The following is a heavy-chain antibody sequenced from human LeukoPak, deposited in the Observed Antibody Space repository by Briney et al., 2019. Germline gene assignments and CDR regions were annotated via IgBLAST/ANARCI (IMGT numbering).Heavy chain of an antibody. CDR2: IYYSGST. Sequence: PSETLSLTCTVSGGSISSSSYYWGWIRQPPGKGLEWIGSIYYSGSTYYNPSLKSRVTISVDTSKNQFSLKLSSVTAADTAVYYCARHSPGRWLGAFDIWGQGTMVTVSS. D-gene: IGHD5-18*01. V-gene: IGHV4-39*01. CDR1: GGSISSSSYY. CDR3: ARHSPGRWLGAFDI. J-gene: IGHJ3*02.